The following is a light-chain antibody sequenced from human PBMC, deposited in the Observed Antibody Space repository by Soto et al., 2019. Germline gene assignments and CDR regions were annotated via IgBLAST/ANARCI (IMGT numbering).Light chain of an antibody. Sequence: EIVLTQSPGTLSLSPGETVTLSCRASQSISSNYVAWFQHKPGQAPRLLMYGASTRATGIPDRFSGGGSGTEFTLTISGLQSEDSAVYYCQQYSNWPPWTFGQGTKVEIK. J-gene: IGKJ1*01. CDR1: QSISSN. V-gene: IGKV3-15*01. CDR2: GAS. CDR3: QQYSNWPPWT.